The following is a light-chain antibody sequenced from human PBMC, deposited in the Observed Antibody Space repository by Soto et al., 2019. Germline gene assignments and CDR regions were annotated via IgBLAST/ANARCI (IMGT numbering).Light chain of an antibody. V-gene: IGLV2-23*01. CDR2: EGS. Sequence: ALTQPASVSGSPGQSITISCTGTNSDVGSYNLVSWYQQHPGKAPKLMIYEGSKRPSGVSNRFSGSKSGNTASLTISGLQAEDEAEYYCCSYAGRSIWVFGGGTKLTVL. CDR3: CSYAGRSIWV. CDR1: NSDVGSYNL. J-gene: IGLJ3*02.